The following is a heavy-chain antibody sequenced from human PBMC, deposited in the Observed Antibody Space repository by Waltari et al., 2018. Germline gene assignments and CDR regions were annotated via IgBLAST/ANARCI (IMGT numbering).Heavy chain of an antibody. D-gene: IGHD2-15*01. CDR3: ARDWSDIGVVVAATHFDY. CDR2: ISAYNGNT. V-gene: IGHV1-18*01. Sequence: VQLVQSGAEVKKPGASVTVSCKASGYTFTSYGISWVRHAPGHGLEWMGWISAYNGNTNYAQKLQGRVTMTTDTSTSTAYMELRSLRSDDTAVYYCARDWSDIGVVVAATHFDYWGQGTLVTVSS. J-gene: IGHJ4*02. CDR1: GYTFTSYG.